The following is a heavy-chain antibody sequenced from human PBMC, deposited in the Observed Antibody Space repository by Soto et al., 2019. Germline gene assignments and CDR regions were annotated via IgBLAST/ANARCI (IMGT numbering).Heavy chain of an antibody. V-gene: IGHV4-34*01. CDR1: GGSFSGYY. J-gene: IGHJ4*02. CDR3: AIVEATRTWYYFDY. D-gene: IGHD5-12*01. Sequence: SETLSLTCAVYGGSFSGYYWSWIRQPPGKGLEWMGEINHSGSTNYNPSLKSRVTISVDTSKNQFSLKLSSVTAADTAVYYCAIVEATRTWYYFDYWGQGTLVPVSS. CDR2: INHSGST.